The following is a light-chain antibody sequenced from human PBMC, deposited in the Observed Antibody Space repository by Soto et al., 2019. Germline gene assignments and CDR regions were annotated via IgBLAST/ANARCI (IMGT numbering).Light chain of an antibody. CDR2: DAS. Sequence: VVLTQSPGTLSLSPGERATLSCRASQSVSTNYLAWYQQKPGQTPRLLIYDASTRATGIPDRFSGSGSGTDFTLTISRLEPEDFAVYFCQQYATSPLDFGGGTKVDIK. CDR3: QQYATSPLD. V-gene: IGKV3-20*01. CDR1: QSVSTNY. J-gene: IGKJ4*01.